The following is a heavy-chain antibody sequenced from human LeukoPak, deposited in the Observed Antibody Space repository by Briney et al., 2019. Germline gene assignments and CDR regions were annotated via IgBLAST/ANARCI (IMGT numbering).Heavy chain of an antibody. V-gene: IGHV5-51*01. J-gene: IGHJ6*03. D-gene: IGHD3-22*01. CDR3: ARAGDSSGYYNRNHYYYMDV. CDR1: GYIFTSYW. Sequence: GESLKISCKGSGYIFTSYWIGWVRQMPGRGLEWMGIIYPGGSDIRYSPSFQGQVTISADKSISTAYLQWSSLKASDTAMYYCARAGDSSGYYNRNHYYYMDVWGKGTTVTVSS. CDR2: IYPGGSDI.